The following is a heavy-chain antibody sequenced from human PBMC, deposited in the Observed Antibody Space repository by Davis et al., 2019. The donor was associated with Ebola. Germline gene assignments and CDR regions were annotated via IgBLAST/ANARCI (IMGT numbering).Heavy chain of an antibody. CDR1: GFTLSIYS. V-gene: IGHV3-7*03. J-gene: IGHJ4*02. Sequence: PGGPLRLSCGPSGFTLSIYSTNWVRQPPGMGLDWLANIGDDGSVKNYADSVRGRFTISRGNAENSLYPQVNSLRPEDTAVYYCAREIPSGLVYLDYWGQGTLVTVSS. D-gene: IGHD3/OR15-3a*01. CDR2: IGDDGSVK. CDR3: AREIPSGLVYLDY.